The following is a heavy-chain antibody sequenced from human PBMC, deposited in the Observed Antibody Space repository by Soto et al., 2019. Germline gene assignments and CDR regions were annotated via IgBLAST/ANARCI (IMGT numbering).Heavy chain of an antibody. CDR3: AKNPAYYDFWSGDEGYYYYYYMDV. CDR1: GFTFSSYA. V-gene: IGHV3-23*01. Sequence: GGSLRLSCAASGFTFSSYAMSWVRQAPGKGLEWVSAISGSGGSTYYADSVKGRFTISRDNSKNTLYLQMNSLRAEDTAVSYCAKNPAYYDFWSGDEGYYYYYYMDVWGKGTTVTVSS. CDR2: ISGSGGST. D-gene: IGHD3-3*01. J-gene: IGHJ6*03.